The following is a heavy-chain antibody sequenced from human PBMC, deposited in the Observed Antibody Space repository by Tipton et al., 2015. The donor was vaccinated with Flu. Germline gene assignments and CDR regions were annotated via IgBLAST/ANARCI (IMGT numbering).Heavy chain of an antibody. D-gene: IGHD2-21*01. J-gene: IGHJ4*02. CDR3: ARVTSEPILWWYFDY. CDR2: IYHSGST. Sequence: LRLSCTVSGGSISSGSYYWGWIRQPPGKGLEWIGSIYHSGSTYYNPSLKSRVTISVDTSKNQFSLKLSSVTAADTAVYYCARVTSEPILWWYFDYWGQGTLVTVSS. CDR1: GGSISSGSYY. V-gene: IGHV4-39*07.